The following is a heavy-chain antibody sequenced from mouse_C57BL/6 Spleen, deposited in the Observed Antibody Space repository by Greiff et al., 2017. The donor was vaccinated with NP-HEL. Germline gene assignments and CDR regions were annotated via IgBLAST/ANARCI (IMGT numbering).Heavy chain of an antibody. CDR1: GYTFTDYE. CDR2: IDPETGGT. Sequence: QVQLQQSGAELVRPGASVTLSCKASGYTFTDYEMHWVKQTPVHGLEWIGAIDPETGGTAYNQKFKGKAILTADKSSSTAYMELRSLTSEDSAVYYCTRLVTGGYPYAMDYWGQGTSVTVSS. J-gene: IGHJ4*01. V-gene: IGHV1-15*01. D-gene: IGHD3-1*01. CDR3: TRLVTGGYPYAMDY.